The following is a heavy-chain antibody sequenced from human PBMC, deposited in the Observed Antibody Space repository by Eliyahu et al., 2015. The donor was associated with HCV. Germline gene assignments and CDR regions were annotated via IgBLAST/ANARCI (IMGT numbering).Heavy chain of an antibody. CDR2: ISYDGSTE. J-gene: IGHJ4*02. CDR1: GFTXXXXG. CDR3: AKVEGFWFGEFPIDY. D-gene: IGHD3-10*01. Sequence: QVQLVESGGGVVQPGRSLRLSCAASGFTXXXXGMHWVRXAPGKGREWVAVISYDGSTEYYADSVKGRFTISRDNSKNTLYLQMNSLRAEDTAVYYCAKVEGFWFGEFPIDYWGQGTLVTVAS. V-gene: IGHV3-30*18.